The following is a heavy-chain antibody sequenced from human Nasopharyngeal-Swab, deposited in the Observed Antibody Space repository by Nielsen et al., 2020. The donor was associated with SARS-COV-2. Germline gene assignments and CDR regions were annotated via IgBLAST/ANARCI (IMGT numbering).Heavy chain of an antibody. CDR1: GFTFSSYA. V-gene: IGHV3-64*02. CDR3: ARDGTAAALDY. D-gene: IGHD6-13*01. J-gene: IGHJ4*02. CDR2: ISSNGGST. Sequence: GESLKISCAASGFTFSSYAMHWVRQAPGKGLEYVSAISSNGGSTYYADSVKGRFTISRDNSKNTLYLQMNSLRAEDTAVYYCARDGTAAALDYWGQGTLVTVSS.